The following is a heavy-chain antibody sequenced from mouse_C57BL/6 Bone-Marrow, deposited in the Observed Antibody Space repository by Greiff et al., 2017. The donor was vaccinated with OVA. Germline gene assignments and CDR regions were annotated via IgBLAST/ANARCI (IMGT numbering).Heavy chain of an antibody. CDR3: ARHYYGSYWYFDV. Sequence: EVQVVESGGDLVKPGGSLKLSCAASGFTFSSYGMSWVRQTPDKRLEWVATISSGGSYTYYPDSVKGRFTISRDNAKNTLYLQMSSLKSEDTAMYYCARHYYGSYWYFDVWGTGTTVTGSS. CDR1: GFTFSSYG. J-gene: IGHJ1*03. D-gene: IGHD1-1*01. V-gene: IGHV5-6*01. CDR2: ISSGGSYT.